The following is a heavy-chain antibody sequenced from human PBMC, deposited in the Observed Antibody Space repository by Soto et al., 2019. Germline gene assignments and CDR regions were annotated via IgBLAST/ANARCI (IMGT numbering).Heavy chain of an antibody. D-gene: IGHD3-22*01. CDR1: GGSISSFY. V-gene: IGHV4-59*01. CDR2: IYYSGST. J-gene: IGHJ4*02. CDR3: ARSHPIVVDKFDY. Sequence: SETLSLTCTVSGGSISSFYWSWIRQPPGKGLEWIGYIYYSGSTKYNPSLKSRVTISVDTSKNQFSLNLSSVTAADTAVYYCARSHPIVVDKFDYWTQGTLVTVSS.